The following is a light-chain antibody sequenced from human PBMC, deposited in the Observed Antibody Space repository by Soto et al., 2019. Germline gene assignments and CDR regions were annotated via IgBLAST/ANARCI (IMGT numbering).Light chain of an antibody. CDR2: EGS. V-gene: IGLV2-23*01. J-gene: IGLJ2*01. Sequence: QSARTQPAFVSGSPGQSITISCTGTSSDVWSYNLVSWYQQHPVKAPKLMLYEGSKRPSGVANRFSGSKSGNTASLTISGLQTEDEADYYCCSYAGSSTHVVFGGGTQLTVL. CDR3: CSYAGSSTHVV. CDR1: SSDVWSYNL.